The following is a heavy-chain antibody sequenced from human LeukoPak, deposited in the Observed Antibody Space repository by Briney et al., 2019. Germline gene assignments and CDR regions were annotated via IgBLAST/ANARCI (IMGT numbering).Heavy chain of an antibody. CDR3: AREGYYGSGSRDFDY. V-gene: IGHV1-2*02. CDR2: INPNSGGT. Sequence: GASVKVSCKASGYTFTGYYMHWVRQAPGQGLEWMGWINPNSGGTNYAQKLQGRVTMTTDTSTSTAYMELRSLRSDDTAVYYCAREGYYGSGSRDFDYWGQGTLVTVSS. CDR1: GYTFTGYY. D-gene: IGHD3-10*01. J-gene: IGHJ4*02.